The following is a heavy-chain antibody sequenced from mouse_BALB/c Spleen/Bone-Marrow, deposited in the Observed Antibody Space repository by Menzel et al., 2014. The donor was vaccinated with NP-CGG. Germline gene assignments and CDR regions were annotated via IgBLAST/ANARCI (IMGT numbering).Heavy chain of an antibody. CDR2: IWGDGST. D-gene: IGHD1-1*01. J-gene: IGHJ3*01. CDR1: GFSLTGYG. CDR3: AREPTVVAGAWFAY. Sequence: VQGVESGPGLVAPSQSLSITCTVSGFSLTGYGVNWVRQPPGKGLEWLGMIWGDGSTDYNSALKSRLSISKDNSKGQVFLKMNSLQTDDTARYYCAREPTVVAGAWFAYWGQGTLVTVSA. V-gene: IGHV2-6-7*01.